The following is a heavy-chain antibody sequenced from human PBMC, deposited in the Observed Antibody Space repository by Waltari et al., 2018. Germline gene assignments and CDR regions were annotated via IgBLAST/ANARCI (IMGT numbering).Heavy chain of an antibody. J-gene: IGHJ4*02. CDR2: IKTDGSTI. Sequence: EVQLAESGGGLVQPGESLRLSCAASGFTFSPYWMHWVRQGPGKGLVWVSRIKTDGSTINDADSVKGRFTISRDNAKNTLYLQMNSLRAEDTAVYYCTREDYGGKDYWGQGTLVTVSS. V-gene: IGHV3-74*01. CDR3: TREDYGGKDY. CDR1: GFTFSPYW. D-gene: IGHD4-17*01.